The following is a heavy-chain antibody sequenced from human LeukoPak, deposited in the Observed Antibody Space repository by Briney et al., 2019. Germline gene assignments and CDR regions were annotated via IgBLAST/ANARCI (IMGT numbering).Heavy chain of an antibody. CDR1: GFTFSSYS. J-gene: IGHJ4*02. V-gene: IGHV3-21*01. CDR2: ISSSSSYI. D-gene: IGHD3-16*02. Sequence: GGSLRLSCTASGFTFSSYSMNWVRQAPGKGLEWVSSISSSSSYIYYADSVKGRFTISRDNAKNSLYLQMNSLRAEDTAVYNCAREINDYIWGSYRTNYFDYWGQGTLVTVSS. CDR3: AREINDYIWGSYRTNYFDY.